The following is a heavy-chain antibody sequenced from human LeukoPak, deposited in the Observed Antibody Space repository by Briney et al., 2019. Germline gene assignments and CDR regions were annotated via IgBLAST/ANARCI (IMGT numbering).Heavy chain of an antibody. J-gene: IGHJ4*02. Sequence: SETLSLTCTVSGGSISSGDYYWSWIRQPPGKGLEWIGYIYYSGSTYYNPSLKSRVTISVDTSKNQFSLKLSSVTAADTAVYYCARVEGDSSGYSIDYWGQGTLVTVSS. CDR3: ARVEGDSSGYSIDY. CDR2: IYYSGST. V-gene: IGHV4-30-4*01. D-gene: IGHD3-22*01. CDR1: GGSISSGDYY.